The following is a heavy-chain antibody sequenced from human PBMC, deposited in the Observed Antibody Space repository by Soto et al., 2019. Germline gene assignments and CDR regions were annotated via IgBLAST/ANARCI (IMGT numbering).Heavy chain of an antibody. CDR1: GGTFSSYA. CDR3: ARAGEIYDTYYYYYGMDV. V-gene: IGHV1-69*13. D-gene: IGHD5-12*01. Sequence: SVKVSCKASGGTFSSYAISWVRQDPGQGLEWMGGIIPIFGTANYAQKFQGRVTITADESTSTAYMELSSLRSEDTAVYYCARAGEIYDTYYYYYGMDVWGQGTTVTVSS. J-gene: IGHJ6*02. CDR2: IIPIFGTA.